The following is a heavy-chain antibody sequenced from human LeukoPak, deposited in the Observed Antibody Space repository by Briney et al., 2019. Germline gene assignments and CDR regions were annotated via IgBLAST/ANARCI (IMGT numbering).Heavy chain of an antibody. CDR1: GGSITSGDYR. CDR2: FHHSGTA. CDR3: ARSRNNWNHS. D-gene: IGHD1-20*01. V-gene: IGHV4-39*07. J-gene: IGHJ4*02. Sequence: SETLSLTCSVSGGSITSGDYRWGWNRQSPGKGLEWIGSFHHSGTAYYNPSLKSRVTILIDTSKNQFSLKLSSVTAADTALYSCARSRNNWNHSWGQGTLVTVSS.